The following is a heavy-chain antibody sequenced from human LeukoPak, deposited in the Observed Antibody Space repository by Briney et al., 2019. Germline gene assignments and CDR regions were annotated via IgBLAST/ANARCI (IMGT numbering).Heavy chain of an antibody. V-gene: IGHV3-30*02. Sequence: GGSLRLSCAASGFTFSSYGMHWVRQAPGKGLEWVAVIWYDGSNKYYADSVKGRFTISRDNSKNTLYLQMNSLRAEDTAVYYCAKVRSAARLDYWGQGTLVTVSS. CDR1: GFTFSSYG. J-gene: IGHJ4*02. D-gene: IGHD6-6*01. CDR2: IWYDGSNK. CDR3: AKVRSAARLDY.